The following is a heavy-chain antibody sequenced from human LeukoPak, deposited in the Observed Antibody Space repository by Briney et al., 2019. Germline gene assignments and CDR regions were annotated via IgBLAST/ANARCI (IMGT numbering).Heavy chain of an antibody. Sequence: EGSLRLSCAASGFTFSDYYMSWIRQAPGKGLEWVSYISSSGSTIYYAESVKGRFTISRDNAKNSLFLQLNSLRAEDTAIYYCAREYISGWFDYWGQGTLVTVSS. CDR2: ISSSGSTI. J-gene: IGHJ4*02. CDR3: AREYISGWFDY. D-gene: IGHD6-19*01. V-gene: IGHV3-11*04. CDR1: GFTFSDYY.